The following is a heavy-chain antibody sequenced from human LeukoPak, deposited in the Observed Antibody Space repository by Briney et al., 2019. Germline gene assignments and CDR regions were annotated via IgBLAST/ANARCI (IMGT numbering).Heavy chain of an antibody. CDR1: GFTFSSYA. V-gene: IGHV3-30-3*01. D-gene: IGHD2-2*01. CDR3: ARDNRRYCSSTSCYNWFDP. CDR2: ISYDRSNK. J-gene: IGHJ5*02. Sequence: GRSLRLPCAASGFTFSSYAMHWVRQAPGKGLEWVAVISYDRSNKYYADSVKGRFTISRDNSKNTLYLQMNSLRAEDTAVYYCARDNRRYCSSTSCYNWFDPWGQGTLVTVSS.